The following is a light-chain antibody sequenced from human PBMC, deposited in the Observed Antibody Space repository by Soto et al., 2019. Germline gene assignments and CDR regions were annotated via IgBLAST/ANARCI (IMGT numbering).Light chain of an antibody. CDR2: DAS. Sequence: DIQMTQSPSTLSASVGDRVTITCRASQSINRLLAWYQQKPGQAPKLLIYDASNLESGVPSRFSGSGSGTEFALNLSGLQPDDFGSYYCQQYNRYSLTFGGGTKVEIK. J-gene: IGKJ4*01. CDR3: QQYNRYSLT. CDR1: QSINRL. V-gene: IGKV1-5*01.